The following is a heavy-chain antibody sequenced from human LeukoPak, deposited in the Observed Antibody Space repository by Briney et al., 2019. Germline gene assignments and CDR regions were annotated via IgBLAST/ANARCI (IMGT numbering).Heavy chain of an antibody. J-gene: IGHJ5*02. CDR2: VYYSGTT. V-gene: IGHV4-39*01. D-gene: IGHD2-15*01. CDR3: ARRDSGGWFHYNWFDP. CDR1: GDSISSRHYY. Sequence: SETLSLTCAVPGDSISSRHYYWAWIRQPPGKGLEWIGNVYYSGTTHYNPSLQSRVTISVDTSKNQFSLKVNSVTAADTAMYYCARRDSGGWFHYNWFDPWGQGTLVTVSS.